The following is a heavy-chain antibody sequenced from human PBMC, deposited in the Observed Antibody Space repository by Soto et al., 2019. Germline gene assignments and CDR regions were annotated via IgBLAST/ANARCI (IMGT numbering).Heavy chain of an antibody. J-gene: IGHJ4*02. CDR1: GGSISDYY. CDR2: IYYGWNT. V-gene: IGHV4-59*01. CDR3: ARDREYYESSGLYFDY. D-gene: IGHD3-22*01. Sequence: SETLSLTCTVSGGSISDYYWSWIRQPPGKGLEWIGYIYYGWNTNYNPSLESRVTISVDTSKNQFSLKLISVTAADTAVYYCARDREYYESSGLYFDYWGQGTLVTVSS.